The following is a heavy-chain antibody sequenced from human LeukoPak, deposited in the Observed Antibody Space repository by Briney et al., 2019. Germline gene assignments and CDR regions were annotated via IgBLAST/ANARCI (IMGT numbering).Heavy chain of an antibody. D-gene: IGHD3-22*01. CDR1: GFTFSSYA. V-gene: IGHV3-23*01. J-gene: IGHJ4*02. CDR3: AKDGAYYDSRLFDY. CDR2: ISGSGGST. Sequence: PGGSLRLSCAASGFTFSSYAMSWVRQAPGKGLEWVSAISGSGGSTYYADSVRGRFTISRDNSKNTLYLQMNSLRAEDTAVYYCAKDGAYYDSRLFDYWGQGTLVTVSS.